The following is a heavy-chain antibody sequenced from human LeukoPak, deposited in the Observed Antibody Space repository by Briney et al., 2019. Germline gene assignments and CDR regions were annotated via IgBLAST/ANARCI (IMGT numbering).Heavy chain of an antibody. J-gene: IGHJ6*02. Sequence: PGGSLRLSCAASGFTSSSYSMNWVRQAPGKGLEWVSSISGSSSYIYYADSVKGRFTISRDNAKNSLYLQMNSLRAEDTAVYYCARDRVVVPAAIGDGMDVWGQGTTVTVSS. CDR3: ARDRVVVPAAIGDGMDV. D-gene: IGHD2-2*01. CDR2: ISGSSSYI. V-gene: IGHV3-21*01. CDR1: GFTSSSYS.